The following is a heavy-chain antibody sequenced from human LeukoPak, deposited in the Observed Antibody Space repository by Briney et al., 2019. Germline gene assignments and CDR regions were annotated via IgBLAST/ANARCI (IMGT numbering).Heavy chain of an antibody. V-gene: IGHV3-30*04. CDR2: ISYDGSNK. CDR3: AKDQGGNPFYFDY. D-gene: IGHD4-23*01. CDR1: GFTFSSYA. Sequence: GGSLRLSCAASGFTFSSYAMHWVRQAPGKGLEWVAAISYDGSNKNYADSVKGRFTISRDNSKNTLYLQMNSLRAEDTAVYYCAKDQGGNPFYFDYWGQGTLVTVSS. J-gene: IGHJ4*02.